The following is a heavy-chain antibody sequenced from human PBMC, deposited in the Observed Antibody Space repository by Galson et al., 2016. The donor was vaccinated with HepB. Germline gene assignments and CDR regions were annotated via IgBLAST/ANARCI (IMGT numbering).Heavy chain of an antibody. CDR3: AGTFRGGY. CDR1: GGSISSSDW. CDR2: IFHSGRV. D-gene: IGHD3-16*01. J-gene: IGHJ4*02. V-gene: IGHV4-4*02. Sequence: SETLSLTCAVSGGSISSSDWWSWVRQSPGQGLEWIGQIFHSGRVNYTPSLASRIIISLDSSKNLFSLRLTSVTAADTAIYYCAGTFRGGYWGQGTLVTVSS.